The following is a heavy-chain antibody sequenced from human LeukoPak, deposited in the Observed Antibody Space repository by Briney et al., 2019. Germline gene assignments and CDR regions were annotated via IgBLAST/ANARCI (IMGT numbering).Heavy chain of an antibody. CDR2: IIPMFGTA. CDR1: GGTFSSYA. CDR3: ASNPLPLGCSSTSCYNINLDY. V-gene: IGHV1-69*01. D-gene: IGHD2-2*02. Sequence: SVKVSCKASGGTFSSYAISWVRQAPGQGLDWMGGIIPMFGTAHYAQKFQGRVTITPDESTSTAYMELRRPRSEDTAVYYCASNPLPLGCSSTSCYNINLDYWGQGTLVTVSS. J-gene: IGHJ4*02.